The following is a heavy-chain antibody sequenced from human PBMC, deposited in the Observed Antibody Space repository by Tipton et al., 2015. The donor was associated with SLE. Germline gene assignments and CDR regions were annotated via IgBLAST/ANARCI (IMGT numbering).Heavy chain of an antibody. CDR1: GGSISSSSYY. D-gene: IGHD3-10*01. CDR2: IYYSGST. CDR3: ATLDASGSYPFDY. Sequence: TLSLTCTVSGGSISSSSYYWGWIRQPPGKGLEWIGSIYYSGSTYYNPSLKSRVTISVDTSKNQFSLKLSSVTAADTAVYYCATLDASGSYPFDYWGQGTRVTVSS. J-gene: IGHJ4*02. V-gene: IGHV4-39*07.